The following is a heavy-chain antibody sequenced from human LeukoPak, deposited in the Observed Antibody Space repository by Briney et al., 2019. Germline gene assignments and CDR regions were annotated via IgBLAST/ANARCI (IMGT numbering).Heavy chain of an antibody. CDR1: GYTFTGYY. J-gene: IGHJ3*02. CDR3: ARDAHPRMAAAGPDAFDI. V-gene: IGHV1-18*04. Sequence: GASVKVSCKASGYTFTGYYMHWVRQAPGQGLEWMGWISAYNGNTNYAQKLQGRVTMTTDTSTSTAYMELRSLRSDDTAVYYCARDAHPRMAAAGPDAFDIWGQGTMVTVSS. D-gene: IGHD6-13*01. CDR2: ISAYNGNT.